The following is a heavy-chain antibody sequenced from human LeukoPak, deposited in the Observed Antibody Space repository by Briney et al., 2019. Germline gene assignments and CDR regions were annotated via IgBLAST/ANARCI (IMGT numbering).Heavy chain of an antibody. Sequence: PGRSLRLSCAASGFTFSSYAMHWVRQAPGKGLEWVAVISYDGSNKYYADSVKGRFTISRDNSKNTLYLQMNSLRAEDTAVYYCARGGDSSGYYYYWGQGTLVTVSS. CDR3: ARGGDSSGYYYY. J-gene: IGHJ4*02. V-gene: IGHV3-30-3*01. CDR1: GFTFSSYA. CDR2: ISYDGSNK. D-gene: IGHD3-22*01.